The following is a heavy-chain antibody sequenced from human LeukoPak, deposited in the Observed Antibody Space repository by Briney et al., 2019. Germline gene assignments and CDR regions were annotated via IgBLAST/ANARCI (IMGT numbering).Heavy chain of an antibody. CDR1: GFTFSSYG. CDR3: AKAFCSSTSCYTYDY. D-gene: IGHD2-2*02. Sequence: GGSLRLSRAASGFTFSSYGMHWVRQAPGKGLEWVAFIRYDGSNKYYADSVKGRFTISRDNSKNTLYLQMDSLRAEDTAVYYCAKAFCSSTSCYTYDYWGQGTLVTVSS. CDR2: IRYDGSNK. J-gene: IGHJ4*02. V-gene: IGHV3-30*02.